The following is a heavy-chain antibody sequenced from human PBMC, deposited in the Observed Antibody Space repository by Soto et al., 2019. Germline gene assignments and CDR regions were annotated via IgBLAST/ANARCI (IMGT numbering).Heavy chain of an antibody. Sequence: DVQLVESGGGVVEPGGSLRLSCVGSGYSFSNYWMHWVRQAPGGGLVWVSRIDRDGYSSTYAEPMKGRFTISRDNAKNTLYLQINSLRVDDTAVYYCARQPIGTVTPDYWGQGTLVTVSS. V-gene: IGHV3-74*01. J-gene: IGHJ4*02. CDR2: IDRDGYSS. CDR1: GYSFSNYW. D-gene: IGHD4-17*01. CDR3: ARQPIGTVTPDY.